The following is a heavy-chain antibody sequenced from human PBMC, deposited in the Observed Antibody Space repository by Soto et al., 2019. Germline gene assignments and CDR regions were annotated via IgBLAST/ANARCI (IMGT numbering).Heavy chain of an antibody. V-gene: IGHV3-23*01. D-gene: IGHD6-13*01. CDR2: ISGSGGST. CDR3: AKDQGSSWYEIDY. CDR1: GFTFSNYA. Sequence: GGSLRLSCAASGFTFSNYAVTWVRQAPGMGLEWVSTISGSGGSTYYADSVKGRFTISRDNSKNTLYLQMNSLRAEDTAVYYCAKDQGSSWYEIDYWGQGTLVTVSS. J-gene: IGHJ4*02.